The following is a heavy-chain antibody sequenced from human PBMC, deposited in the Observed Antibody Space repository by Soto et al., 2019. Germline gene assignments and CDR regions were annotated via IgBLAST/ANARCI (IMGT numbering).Heavy chain of an antibody. V-gene: IGHV4-30-2*01. CDR3: ARALRPVAAAGPSNNWFDP. D-gene: IGHD6-13*01. J-gene: IGHJ5*02. Sequence: PSETLSLTCAVSGGSISSGGYSWSWIRQPPGKGLEWIGYSYHSGSTYYNPSLKSRVTISVDRSKNQFSLKLSSVTAADTAVYYCARALRPVAAAGPSNNWFDPWGQGTLVTVSS. CDR1: GGSISSGGYS. CDR2: SYHSGST.